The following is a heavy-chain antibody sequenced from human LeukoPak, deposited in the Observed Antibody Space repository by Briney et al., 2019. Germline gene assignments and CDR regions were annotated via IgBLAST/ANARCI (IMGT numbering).Heavy chain of an antibody. Sequence: SETLSLTCAVYGGSFSGYYWSWIRQPPGKGLEWIGEINHSGSTNYNPSLKSRVTISVDTSKSQFSLKLSSVTAADTAVYYCARIDRYYYDSSGYSDYWGQGTLVTVSS. V-gene: IGHV4-34*01. D-gene: IGHD3-22*01. J-gene: IGHJ4*02. CDR3: ARIDRYYYDSSGYSDY. CDR2: INHSGST. CDR1: GGSFSGYY.